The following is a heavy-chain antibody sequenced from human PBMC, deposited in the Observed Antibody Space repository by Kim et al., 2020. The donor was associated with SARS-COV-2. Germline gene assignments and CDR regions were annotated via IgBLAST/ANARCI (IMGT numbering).Heavy chain of an antibody. CDR3: ATRALVGAAAGVDY. CDR1: GFTFRSYW. D-gene: IGHD1-26*01. Sequence: GGSLRLSCAASGFTFRSYWMHWVRQTPGKGLVWVSRINTDGSSTRYADSVKGRFTISRDNAKNTLYLQMNSLRAEDTAVYYCATRALVGAAAGVDYWGQGTLVTVSS. J-gene: IGHJ4*02. V-gene: IGHV3-74*01. CDR2: INTDGSST.